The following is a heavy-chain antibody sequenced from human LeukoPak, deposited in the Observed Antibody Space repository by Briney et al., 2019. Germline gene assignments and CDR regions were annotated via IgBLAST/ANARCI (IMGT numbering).Heavy chain of an antibody. CDR2: ISGSGDIT. J-gene: IGHJ4*02. CDR3: AKVSRFAVVPAAMLDY. D-gene: IGHD2-2*01. CDR1: AFTFRSYA. V-gene: IGHV3-23*01. Sequence: GGSLRLSCAASAFTFRSYAMSWVRQAPGKVLEWVSAISGSGDITYYADSVKGRFTMSRDNFKNTLYLQMNSLRAEDTAVYYCAKVSRFAVVPAAMLDYWGQGIQVTVSS.